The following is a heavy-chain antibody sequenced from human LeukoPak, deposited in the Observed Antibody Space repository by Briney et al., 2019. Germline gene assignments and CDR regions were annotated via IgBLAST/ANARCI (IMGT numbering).Heavy chain of an antibody. Sequence: SETLSLTCTVSGGSISSYYWGWIRQPAGKGLEWIGRIYTSGSTTYNPSLKSRVTLSVDTSKNQFSLRLSSVTAADTAVYYCARDRYIYCGGDCPAFDYWGQGTLVTVSS. CDR2: IYTSGST. J-gene: IGHJ4*02. D-gene: IGHD2-21*02. CDR1: GGSISSYY. V-gene: IGHV4-4*07. CDR3: ARDRYIYCGGDCPAFDY.